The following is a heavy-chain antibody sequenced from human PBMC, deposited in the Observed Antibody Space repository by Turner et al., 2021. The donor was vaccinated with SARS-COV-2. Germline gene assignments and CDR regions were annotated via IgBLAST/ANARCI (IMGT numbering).Heavy chain of an antibody. J-gene: IGHJ4*02. V-gene: IGHV3-33*01. Sequence: VQLVESGGGVVQPGRSLSLSCAASGFTFSSYGMHGVRQAPGKGLEWVAIIWYDGSNKYYADSVKGRFTISRDNSKNTLYLQMNSLRAEDTAVYYCAREHPPSSWQTYYFDFWGQGTLVTVSS. CDR3: AREHPPSSWQTYYFDF. CDR1: GFTFSSYG. D-gene: IGHD6-13*01. CDR2: IWYDGSNK.